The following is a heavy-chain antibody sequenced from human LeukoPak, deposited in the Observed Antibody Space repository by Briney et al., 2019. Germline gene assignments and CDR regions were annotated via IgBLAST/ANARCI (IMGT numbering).Heavy chain of an antibody. CDR1: GGSFSGYY. V-gene: IGHV4-34*01. J-gene: IGHJ6*02. CDR2: INHSGST. Sequence: SETLSLTCAVYGGSFSGYYWSWIRQPPGKGLEWIGEINHSGSTNYNPSLKSRVTISVDTSKNQFSLKLSSVTAADTAVYYCARRGVLYYYGMDVWGQGTTVTVSS. D-gene: IGHD3-16*01. CDR3: ARRGVLYYYGMDV.